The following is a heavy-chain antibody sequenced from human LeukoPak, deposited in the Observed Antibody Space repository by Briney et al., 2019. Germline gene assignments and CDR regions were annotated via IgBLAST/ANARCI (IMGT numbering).Heavy chain of an antibody. D-gene: IGHD6-13*01. CDR1: GFTFSGYW. Sequence: GGSLRLSCAASGFTFSGYWMNWVRQAPGKGLEWVANIKQDGSVKKYVDSVKGRFTISRDNAKNSLYLQMNSLRAEDTAMYYCMTASRSSSWPPPTWGQGTLVTVSS. CDR2: IKQDGSVK. V-gene: IGHV3-7*01. J-gene: IGHJ5*02. CDR3: MTASRSSSWPPPT.